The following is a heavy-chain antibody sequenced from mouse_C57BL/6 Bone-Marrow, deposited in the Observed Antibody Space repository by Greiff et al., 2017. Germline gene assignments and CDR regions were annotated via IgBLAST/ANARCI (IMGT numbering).Heavy chain of an antibody. V-gene: IGHV1-72*01. CDR3: APGHYFYLYFAV. D-gene: IGHD2-1*01. CDR1: GYTFTRYW. CDR2: IDPTSGGT. J-gene: IGHJ1*03. Sequence: QVQLQQPGAELVKPGASVKLSCKASGYTFTRYWMHWVKQRPGRGLEWIGRIDPTSGGTKYHEKFPSKATLTVEKPSSTAYLQLSSLTSADSAVYYCAPGHYFYLYFAVWGTGTTVTVSS.